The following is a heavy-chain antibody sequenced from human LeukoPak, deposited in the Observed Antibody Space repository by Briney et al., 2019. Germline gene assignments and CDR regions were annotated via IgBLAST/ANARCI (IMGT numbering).Heavy chain of an antibody. V-gene: IGHV3-7*01. Sequence: GGSLRLSCAASGFTFSSYWMSWVRQAPGRGLEWVASIKQDGSEKYYVDSVKGRFTISRDYAKNSLYLQMNSLRAEDTAVYYCARDLASYDFWSDYGYFDYWGQGTLVTVSS. CDR3: ARDLASYDFWSDYGYFDY. J-gene: IGHJ4*02. D-gene: IGHD3-3*01. CDR1: GFTFSSYW. CDR2: IKQDGSEK.